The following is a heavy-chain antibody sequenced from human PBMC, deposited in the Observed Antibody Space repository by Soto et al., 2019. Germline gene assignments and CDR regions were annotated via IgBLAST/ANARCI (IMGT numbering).Heavy chain of an antibody. CDR1: GGSFSGYY. Sequence: PSETLSLTCAVYGGSFSGYYWSWIRQPPGKGLEWIGEINHSGSTNYNPSLKSRVTISVDTSKNQFSLKLSSVTAADTAVYYCARSPIRPERGYDDYWGQGTLVTFSS. J-gene: IGHJ4*02. CDR2: INHSGST. V-gene: IGHV4-34*01. CDR3: ARSPIRPERGYDDY. D-gene: IGHD5-12*01.